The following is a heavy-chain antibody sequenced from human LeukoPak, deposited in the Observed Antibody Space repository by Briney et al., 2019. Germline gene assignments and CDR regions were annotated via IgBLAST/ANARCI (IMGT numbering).Heavy chain of an antibody. V-gene: IGHV3-30*02. CDR2: IRCDGSNK. J-gene: IGHJ4*02. D-gene: IGHD3-22*01. CDR3: ARVSYDSSGYYYTIPYYFDY. Sequence: GGSLRLSCAASGFTFSSYGMHWVRQAPGKGLEWVAFIRCDGSNKYYADSVKGRFTISRDNSKNTLYLQMNGLRAEDTAVYYCARVSYDSSGYYYTIPYYFDYWGQGTLVTVSS. CDR1: GFTFSSYG.